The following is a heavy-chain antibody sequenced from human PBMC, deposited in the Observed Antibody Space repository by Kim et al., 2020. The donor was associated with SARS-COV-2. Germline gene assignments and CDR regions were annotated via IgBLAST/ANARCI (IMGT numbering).Heavy chain of an antibody. CDR2: I. D-gene: IGHD4-4*01. J-gene: IGHJ4*02. Sequence: IHYADSVRSRFTISGDNEKSALYLQMNGLRAEDTAVYYCARGPNYSPFDYWGRGTLVTVSS. V-gene: IGHV3-48*03. CDR3: ARGPNYSPFDY.